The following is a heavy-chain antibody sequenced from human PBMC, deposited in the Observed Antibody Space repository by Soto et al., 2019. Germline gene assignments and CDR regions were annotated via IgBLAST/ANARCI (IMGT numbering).Heavy chain of an antibody. CDR1: RYSFTSNW. CDR2: IYPSDSDT. V-gene: IGHV5-51*03. D-gene: IGHD1-7*01. CDR3: ARPPSGTTTFFDS. J-gene: IGHJ4*02. Sequence: EVQLVQSGPEVKKSGESLKISCKGARYSFTSNWIGWVRQMPGKGLEWMGIIYPSDSDTRYSPSFQGQVTISADKSISTAYLQWSSLKASDTAMYYCARPPSGTTTFFDSWGQGTLVTVSS.